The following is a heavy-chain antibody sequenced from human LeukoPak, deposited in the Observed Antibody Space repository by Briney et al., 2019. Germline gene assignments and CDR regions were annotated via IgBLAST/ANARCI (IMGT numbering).Heavy chain of an antibody. CDR3: VRDSPGYGAYDFD. V-gene: IGHV3-7*01. Sequence: GGSLRLSCAASRFMFSIYAMSWVRQAPGKGLEWVANIKEDGSAKYYVDSVKGRFTISRDNAKNSLYLQMNNLSAEDTAVYYCVRDSPGYGAYDFDWGQGTLVTVSS. J-gene: IGHJ4*02. D-gene: IGHD5-12*01. CDR1: RFMFSIYA. CDR2: IKEDGSAK.